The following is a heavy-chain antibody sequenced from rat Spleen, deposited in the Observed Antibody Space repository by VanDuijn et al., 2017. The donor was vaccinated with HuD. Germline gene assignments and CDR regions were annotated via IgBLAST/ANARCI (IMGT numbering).Heavy chain of an antibody. J-gene: IGHJ3*01. V-gene: IGHV5-29*01. CDR2: INYDGSRT. CDR1: GFTFSDYY. CDR3: ARHFSPADYYSSFPVLY. D-gene: IGHD1-2*01. Sequence: EVQLVESDGGLVQPGGSLKLSCAASGFTFSDYYMAWVRQAPTKGLEWVATINYDGSRTDYRDSVKGRFTISRDNAKSTLYLQMDSLRSEDTATYYCARHFSPADYYSSFPVLYWGQGTLVTVSS.